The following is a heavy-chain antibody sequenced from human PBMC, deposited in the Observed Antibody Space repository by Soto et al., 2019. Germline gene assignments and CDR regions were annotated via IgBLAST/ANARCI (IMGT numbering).Heavy chain of an antibody. CDR1: GFTFSSYA. J-gene: IGHJ6*02. CDR2: ISGSGGST. CDR3: AKGQGDIVVVPAAAFYYYYGMDV. V-gene: IGHV3-23*01. D-gene: IGHD2-2*01. Sequence: GGSLRLSCAASGFTFSSYAMSWVRQAPGKGLEWVSAISGSGGSTYYADSVKGRFTISRDNSKNTLYLQMNSRRAEDTAVYYCAKGQGDIVVVPAAAFYYYYGMDVWGQGTTVTVSS.